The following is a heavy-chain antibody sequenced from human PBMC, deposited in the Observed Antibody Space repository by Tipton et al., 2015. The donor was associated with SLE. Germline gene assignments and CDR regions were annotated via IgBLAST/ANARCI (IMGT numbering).Heavy chain of an antibody. D-gene: IGHD5-24*01. CDR3: ARVHRDGYNEDFDY. CDR1: GGSISSHY. V-gene: IGHV4-4*07. Sequence: TLSLTCTVSGGSISSHYWSWIRQPAGKGLEWIGRIYTSGSTNYNPSLKSRVTMSVDTSKNQFSLKLSSVTAADTAVYYCARVHRDGYNEDFDYWGQGTLVTVSS. J-gene: IGHJ4*02. CDR2: IYTSGST.